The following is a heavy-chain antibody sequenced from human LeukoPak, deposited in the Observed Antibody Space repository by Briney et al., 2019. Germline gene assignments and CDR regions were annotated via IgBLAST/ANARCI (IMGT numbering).Heavy chain of an antibody. CDR2: IKQDGSEK. CDR1: GFTFSNYW. J-gene: IGHJ3*02. Sequence: GGSLRLSCAASGFTFSNYWMSWVRQAPGKGLEWVANIKQDGSEKYYVDSVKGRFTISRDNSKNTLYLQVNSLRAEDTAMYYCARNILFAFDIWGQGTMVTVSS. CDR3: ARNILFAFDI. V-gene: IGHV3-7*05.